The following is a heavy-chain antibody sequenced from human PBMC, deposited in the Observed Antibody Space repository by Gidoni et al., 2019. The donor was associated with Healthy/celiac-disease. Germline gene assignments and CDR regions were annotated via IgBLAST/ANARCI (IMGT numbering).Heavy chain of an antibody. Sequence: QVQLQESGPGLVKPSETLSLTCTVSGGSISSYYWSWIRQPPGKGLEWIGYIYYSGSTNYNPSLKSRVTISVDTSKNQFSLKLSSVTAADTAVYYCARLKGPLGVWGQGTTVTVSS. J-gene: IGHJ6*02. CDR2: IYYSGST. CDR1: GGSISSYY. V-gene: IGHV4-59*08. CDR3: ARLKGPLGV.